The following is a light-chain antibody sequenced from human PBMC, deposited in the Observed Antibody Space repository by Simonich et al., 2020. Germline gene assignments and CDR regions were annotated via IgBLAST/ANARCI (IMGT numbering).Light chain of an antibody. CDR1: QSVLYSSNNKNY. CDR3: QQSYSTQWT. CDR2: WAS. J-gene: IGKJ1*01. V-gene: IGKV4-1*01. Sequence: DIVMTQSPDSLAVSLGERATINCKSSQSVLYSSNNKNYLAWYQQKPGQPPKLLIYWASTRESGVPDRFSGSGSGTDFTLTISSLQPEDFATYYCQQSYSTQWTFGQGTKVEIK.